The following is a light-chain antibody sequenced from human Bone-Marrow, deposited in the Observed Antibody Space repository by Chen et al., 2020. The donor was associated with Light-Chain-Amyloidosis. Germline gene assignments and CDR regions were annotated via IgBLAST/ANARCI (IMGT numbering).Light chain of an antibody. Sequence: DIQLTQSPSNLSASVGDRVTIPCRASESVVGWLAWYQHHPGKAPKLLMYHGSTLHSGVPSRFSGSGFATDFSLIISNLEPEDFATYYCQQYSSRVLSFGGGTKVEMK. V-gene: IGKV1-5*01. CDR3: QQYSSRVLS. CDR2: HGS. CDR1: ESVVGW. J-gene: IGKJ4*01.